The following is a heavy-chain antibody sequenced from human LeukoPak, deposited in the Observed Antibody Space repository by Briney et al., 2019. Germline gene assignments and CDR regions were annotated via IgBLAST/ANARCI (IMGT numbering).Heavy chain of an antibody. CDR3: ARDMAYYYDSSGYSRPFDY. CDR2: IYYSGST. Sequence: SETLSLTCTVSGGSISSGGYYWSWIRKHPGKGLEWIGYIYYSGSTYYNPSLKSRVTISVDTSKNQFSLKLSSVTAADTAAYYCARDMAYYYDSSGYSRPFDYWGQGTLVTVSS. V-gene: IGHV4-31*03. CDR1: GGSISSGGYY. J-gene: IGHJ4*02. D-gene: IGHD3-22*01.